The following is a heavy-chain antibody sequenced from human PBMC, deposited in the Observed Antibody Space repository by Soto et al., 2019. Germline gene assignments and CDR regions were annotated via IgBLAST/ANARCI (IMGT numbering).Heavy chain of an antibody. J-gene: IGHJ5*02. CDR1: GDSISNSRFY. CDR3: ARDFFDSSDYTTNWFDP. D-gene: IGHD3-22*01. Sequence: SETLSLTCSFSGDSISNSRFYWAWIRQPPGEGLEWIGSIYHTGNAYYNPSLKSRVTISVDTSKNQFSLKLTSVTAADAALYYCARDFFDSSDYTTNWFDPWGQGTLVTVSS. V-gene: IGHV4-39*01. CDR2: IYHTGNA.